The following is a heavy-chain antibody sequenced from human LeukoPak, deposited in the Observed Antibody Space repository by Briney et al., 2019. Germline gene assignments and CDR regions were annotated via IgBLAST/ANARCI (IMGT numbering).Heavy chain of an antibody. V-gene: IGHV3-30*03. CDR1: GFTFSSYG. Sequence: PGGSLRLSCAASGFTFSSYGMHWVRQAPGKGLEWVAVISYDGSNKYYADSVKGRFTISRDNSKNTLYLQMNSLRAEDTAVYYCASWLFPLDYYMDVWGKGTTVTVSS. D-gene: IGHD3-3*01. CDR2: ISYDGSNK. CDR3: ASWLFPLDYYMDV. J-gene: IGHJ6*03.